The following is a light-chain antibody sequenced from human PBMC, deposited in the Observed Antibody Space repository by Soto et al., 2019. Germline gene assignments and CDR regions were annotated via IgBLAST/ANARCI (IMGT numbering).Light chain of an antibody. Sequence: EIVMTQSPATLSVSPGERATLSCRASQSVSRNVAWYQQKPGQPPRVLIHDASTRATGISVRFSGSGSGTEFTLTISRLQSEAVAVYYCQQYNNWLWTFGQGTKVEIK. CDR1: QSVSRN. CDR2: DAS. CDR3: QQYNNWLWT. V-gene: IGKV3-15*01. J-gene: IGKJ1*01.